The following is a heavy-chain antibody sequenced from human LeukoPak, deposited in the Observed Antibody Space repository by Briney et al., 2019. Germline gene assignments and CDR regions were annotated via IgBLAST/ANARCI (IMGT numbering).Heavy chain of an antibody. J-gene: IGHJ6*02. D-gene: IGHD3-10*01. CDR3: ARGPSYYGSGSYTFHYYGMDV. CDR2: IYYSGST. V-gene: IGHV4-59*12. Sequence: SETLSLTCTVSGGSISSYYWSWIRQPPGKGLEWIGYIYYSGSTNYNPSLKSRVTISVDTSKNRFSLKLSSVTAADTAVYYCARGPSYYGSGSYTFHYYGMDVWGQGTTVTVSS. CDR1: GGSISSYY.